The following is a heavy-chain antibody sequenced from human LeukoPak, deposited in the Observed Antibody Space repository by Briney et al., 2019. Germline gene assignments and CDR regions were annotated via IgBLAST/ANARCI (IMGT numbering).Heavy chain of an antibody. CDR2: IYYSGSP. J-gene: IGHJ4*02. CDR1: GGSISSYY. V-gene: IGHV4-59*01. D-gene: IGHD3-9*01. Sequence: SETLSLTCTVSGGSISSYYWSWIRQPPGKGLEWLGYIYYSGSPNYNPSLKSRVTISVDTSKNQFSLKLSSVTAADTAVYYCARFNYDILTGYYHFDYWGQGTLVTVSS. CDR3: ARFNYDILTGYYHFDY.